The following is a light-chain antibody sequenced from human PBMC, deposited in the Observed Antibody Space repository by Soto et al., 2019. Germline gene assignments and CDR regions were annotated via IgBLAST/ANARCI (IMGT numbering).Light chain of an antibody. CDR3: TSYTSSSTNYV. J-gene: IGLJ1*01. Sequence: QSALTQPASVSGSPGQSITISCTGTSSDIGGYNYVSWYQQHPGKAPKPMIYEVSNRPSGVSNRFSGSKSGNTASLTISGLQAEDEADYYCTSYTSSSTNYVFGTGTKLTVL. V-gene: IGLV2-14*01. CDR1: SSDIGGYNY. CDR2: EVS.